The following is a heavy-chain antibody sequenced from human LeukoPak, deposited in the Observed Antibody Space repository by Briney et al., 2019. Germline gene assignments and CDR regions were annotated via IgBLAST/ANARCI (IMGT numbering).Heavy chain of an antibody. Sequence: GGSLRLSCTASGFALFAVHWVRQAPGKGLEWVALISYDGSNKYYAESVKGRFTISRDNSKNTLYLQMNSLRAEDTAVYYCAKDQSPYYYDSSGSIDYWGQGTLVTVSS. CDR1: GFALFA. CDR2: ISYDGSNK. J-gene: IGHJ4*02. CDR3: AKDQSPYYYDSSGSIDY. V-gene: IGHV3-30*18. D-gene: IGHD3-22*01.